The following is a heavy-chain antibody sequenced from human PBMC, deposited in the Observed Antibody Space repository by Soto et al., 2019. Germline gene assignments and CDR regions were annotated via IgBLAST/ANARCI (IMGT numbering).Heavy chain of an antibody. D-gene: IGHD3-3*01. CDR3: AKDSDVWSGYYTANDY. CDR1: GFTFSSYA. Sequence: EVQLLESGGGLVQPGGSLRLSCAASGFTFSSYAMIWVRQAPGKGLEWVSGIDSSGGNTYYADSVKGRFTISRDNSKNTLYLHMNSLRAEDTAVYYCAKDSDVWSGYYTANDYWGQGTLVTVSS. CDR2: IDSSGGNT. V-gene: IGHV3-23*01. J-gene: IGHJ4*02.